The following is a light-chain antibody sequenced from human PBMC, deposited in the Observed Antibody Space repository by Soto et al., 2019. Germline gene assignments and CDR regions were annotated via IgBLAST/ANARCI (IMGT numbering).Light chain of an antibody. CDR3: QQLNSYPQLT. CDR2: AAS. J-gene: IGKJ4*01. V-gene: IGKV1-9*01. Sequence: DIQLTHSPSFLSASVVDRVTITFLSSQGISSYLAWYQQKPGKAPKLLIYAASTLQSGVPSRFSGSGSGTEFTLTISSLQPEDFATYYCQQLNSYPQLTFGGGTKVDIK. CDR1: QGISSY.